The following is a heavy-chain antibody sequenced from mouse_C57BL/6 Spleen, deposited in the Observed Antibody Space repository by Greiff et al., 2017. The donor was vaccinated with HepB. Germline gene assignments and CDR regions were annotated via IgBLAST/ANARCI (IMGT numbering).Heavy chain of an antibody. V-gene: IGHV14-1*01. Sequence: DVQLQESGAELVRPGASVKLSCTASGFNIKDYYMHWVKQRPEQGLEWIGRIDPEDGDTEYGPKFQGKATMTADTSSNTAYLQLSSLTTEDTAVYYCTTGYYYGSPFAYWGQGTLVTVSA. J-gene: IGHJ3*01. D-gene: IGHD1-1*01. CDR2: IDPEDGDT. CDR3: TTGYYYGSPFAY. CDR1: GFNIKDYY.